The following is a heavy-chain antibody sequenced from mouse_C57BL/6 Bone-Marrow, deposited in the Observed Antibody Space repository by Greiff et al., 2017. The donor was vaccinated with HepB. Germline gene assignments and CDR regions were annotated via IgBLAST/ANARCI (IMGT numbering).Heavy chain of an antibody. CDR2: IHPNSGST. V-gene: IGHV1-64*01. CDR3: ARGVLYYFDY. J-gene: IGHJ2*01. CDR1: GYTFTSYW. Sequence: VQLQQPGAELVKPGASVKLSCKASGYTFTSYWMHWVKQRPGQGLEWIGMIHPNSGSTNYNEKFKSKATLTVDKASSTAYMQLSSLTYEDSAVYYCARGVLYYFDYWGQGTTLTVSS.